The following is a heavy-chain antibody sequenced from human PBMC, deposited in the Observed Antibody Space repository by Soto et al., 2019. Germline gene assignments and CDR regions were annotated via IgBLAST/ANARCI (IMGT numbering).Heavy chain of an antibody. Sequence: QVQQVESGGGVVQPGRSLRLSCAASGFSFSSYALHWVRQAPGKGLEWVAVTSYDGTNKYYADSVKGRFTISGDNSKNPLYLQMNSLRAEDTAVYYCARAKYYDSSGRYYFDYWGQGTLVTVSS. CDR3: ARAKYYDSSGRYYFDY. D-gene: IGHD3-22*01. V-gene: IGHV3-30-3*01. CDR1: GFSFSSYA. J-gene: IGHJ4*02. CDR2: TSYDGTNK.